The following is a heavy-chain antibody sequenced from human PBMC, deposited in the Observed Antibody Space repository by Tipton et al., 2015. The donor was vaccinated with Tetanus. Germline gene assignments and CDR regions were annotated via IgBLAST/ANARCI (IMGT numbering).Heavy chain of an antibody. Sequence: GLVKPSETLSLTCAVSDGSFSGYFWSWVRQPPGKGLEWIGEIHHGGSTLHNPSLKSRVTMSVDTSKSQFSLRLKSVTPADTATYYCARDHRLSASYAGWFDPWGQGTLVTVSS. V-gene: IGHV4-34*10. D-gene: IGHD2-8*01. CDR3: ARDHRLSASYAGWFDP. CDR2: IHHGGST. J-gene: IGHJ5*02. CDR1: DGSFSGYF.